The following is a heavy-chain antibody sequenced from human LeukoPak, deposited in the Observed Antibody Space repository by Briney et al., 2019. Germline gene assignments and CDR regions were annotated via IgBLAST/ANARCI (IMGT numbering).Heavy chain of an antibody. CDR1: GASISSYF. J-gene: IGHJ4*02. CDR2: MYNSGST. CDR3: ARKDGDH. V-gene: IGHV4-4*07. Sequence: SETLSLTCTVSGASISSYFWTWIRQPAVKGLEWIGRMYNSGSTDYNPSLKSRVTMSLDTSRNQFSLKLSSVTAADTAVYYCARKDGDHWGQGTLVTVSS.